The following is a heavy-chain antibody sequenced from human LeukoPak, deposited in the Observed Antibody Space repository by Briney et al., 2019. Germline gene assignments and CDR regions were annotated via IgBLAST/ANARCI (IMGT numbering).Heavy chain of an antibody. D-gene: IGHD3-10*01. J-gene: IGHJ4*02. CDR2: MSTYNSNT. V-gene: IGHV1-18*01. CDR3: ARWDLRAARGDY. CDR1: GYTFINYG. Sequence: RASVKVSCKASGYTFINYGIIWVRQAPGQGLEWMGWMSTYNSNTNYAQKLQGRVTMTTDTSTSTAYMELRSLRSDDTAVYYCARWDLRAARGDYWGQGTLVTVSS.